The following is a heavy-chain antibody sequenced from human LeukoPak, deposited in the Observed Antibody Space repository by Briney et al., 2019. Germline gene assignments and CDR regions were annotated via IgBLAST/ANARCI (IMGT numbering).Heavy chain of an antibody. CDR2: ISAYNGNT. J-gene: IGHJ4*02. CDR3: ARIAPTSGWYLGYFDY. Sequence: ASLKVSFKASGYTFTSYGISWVPQAPGQGVEGMGWISAYNGNTNYAQKLQGRVTLTTDTSTSTAYTELRSLRSDDTAVYYCARIAPTSGWYLGYFDYWGQGTLVTVSS. V-gene: IGHV1-18*01. D-gene: IGHD6-19*01. CDR1: GYTFTSYG.